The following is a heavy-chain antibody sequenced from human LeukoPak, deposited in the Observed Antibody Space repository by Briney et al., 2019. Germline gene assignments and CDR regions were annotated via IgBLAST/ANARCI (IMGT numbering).Heavy chain of an antibody. CDR2: FDPEDGET. D-gene: IGHD3-16*02. V-gene: IGHV1-24*01. Sequence: ASVKVSCKVSGYTLTELSMHWVRQAPGKGLEGMGGFDPEDGETIYAQKFQGRVTMTEDTSTDTAYMELSSLRSEDTAVYYCATVTFGGVIVIGAFDIWGQGTMVTVSS. CDR1: GYTLTELS. CDR3: ATVTFGGVIVIGAFDI. J-gene: IGHJ3*02.